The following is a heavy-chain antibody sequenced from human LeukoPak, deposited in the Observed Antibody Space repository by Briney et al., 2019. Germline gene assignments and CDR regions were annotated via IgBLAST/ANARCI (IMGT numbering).Heavy chain of an antibody. CDR2: ISSSSSTI. CDR3: ARSCSSTSCYTLDY. Sequence: GGSLRLSCAASGFTFSSYSMNWVRQAPGKGLEWVSYISSSSSTIYYADSVKGRFTISRDNAKNSLYLQMNSLRAEDTAVYYCARSCSSTSCYTLDYWGQGTLVTVSS. J-gene: IGHJ4*02. CDR1: GFTFSSYS. V-gene: IGHV3-48*04. D-gene: IGHD2-2*02.